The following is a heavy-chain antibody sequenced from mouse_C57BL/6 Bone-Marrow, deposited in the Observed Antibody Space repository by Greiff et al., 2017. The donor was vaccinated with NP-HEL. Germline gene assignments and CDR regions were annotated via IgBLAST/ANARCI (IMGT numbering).Heavy chain of an antibody. D-gene: IGHD1-1*01. J-gene: IGHJ1*03. CDR2: FYPGSGSI. Sequence: VQLQQSGAELVKPGASVKLSCKASGYTFTEYTIHWIKQRPEQGLEWIGWFYPGSGSIKYNEKFKDTATLTADKSSSTVYMHLSRLTSEDTAVYFCARHGDYFGSSYGYFDVWGTGTTVTVSA. CDR1: GYTFTEYT. V-gene: IGHV1-62-2*01. CDR3: ARHGDYFGSSYGYFDV.